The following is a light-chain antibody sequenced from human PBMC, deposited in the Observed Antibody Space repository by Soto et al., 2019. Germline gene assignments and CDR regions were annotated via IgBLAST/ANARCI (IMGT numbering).Light chain of an antibody. Sequence: QSVLTQPPSASGTPGQRVTISCSGTNSNIGSNYVHWYQQLPGTAPKLLMYRNNQRPSGVPDRFSASKSDTSASLAISGLRSDDEADYYRATWDDSLSGVVFGGGTKLTVL. V-gene: IGLV1-47*01. CDR3: ATWDDSLSGVV. CDR2: RNN. J-gene: IGLJ2*01. CDR1: NSNIGSNY.